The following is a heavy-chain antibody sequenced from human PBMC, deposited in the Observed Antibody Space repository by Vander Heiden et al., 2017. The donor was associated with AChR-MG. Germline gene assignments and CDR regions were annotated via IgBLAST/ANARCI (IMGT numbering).Heavy chain of an antibody. J-gene: IGHJ4*02. CDR3: TRPVVVVAATPEDY. CDR1: GFTFSGSA. CDR2: IRSKANGYAT. Sequence: EVQLVESGGGLVQPGGSLKLSCAASGFTFSGSAMHWVRQASGKGLEWVGRIRSKANGYATAYAASVKGRFTISRDDSKNTAYLQMNSLKTEDTAVYYCTRPVVVVAATPEDYWGQGTLVTVSS. V-gene: IGHV3-73*02. D-gene: IGHD2-15*01.